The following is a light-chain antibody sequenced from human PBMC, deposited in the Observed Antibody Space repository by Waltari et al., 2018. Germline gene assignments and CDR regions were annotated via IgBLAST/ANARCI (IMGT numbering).Light chain of an antibody. CDR1: QSVLHSSDNINW. V-gene: IGKV4-1*01. Sequence: DIVMTQSPDPLAVSLGDRATINYKSSQSVLHSSDNINWLAWYQQKPGQTPNLLISWASTRESGVPDRFSGSGSGTDFTLTISSLQAEDVAVYYCQQYYTTPPTFGQGTKVEIK. J-gene: IGKJ1*01. CDR2: WAS. CDR3: QQYYTTPPT.